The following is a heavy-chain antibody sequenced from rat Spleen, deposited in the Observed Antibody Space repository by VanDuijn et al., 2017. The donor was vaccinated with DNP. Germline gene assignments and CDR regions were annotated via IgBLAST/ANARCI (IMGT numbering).Heavy chain of an antibody. CDR1: GFTFSDYN. J-gene: IGHJ3*01. CDR2: ISTSGSRT. Sequence: EVQLVESGGGLVQPGRSLKLSCAASGFTFSDYNMAWVRQAPKKGLEWVATISTSGSRTYYPDSVKGRFTISRDNAKSSLYLQMNSLKSEDTATYYCARPGYYSGGGFAYWGQGTLVTVSS. V-gene: IGHV5-7*01. D-gene: IGHD1-1*01. CDR3: ARPGYYSGGGFAY.